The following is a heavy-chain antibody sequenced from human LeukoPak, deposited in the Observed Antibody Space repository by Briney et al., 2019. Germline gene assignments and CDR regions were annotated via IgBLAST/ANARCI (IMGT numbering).Heavy chain of an antibody. CDR2: ISAYNGNT. D-gene: IGHD3-10*01. CDR1: GYTCTSYG. V-gene: IGHV1-18*01. J-gene: IGHJ4*02. CDR3: AREGYYGSGSAYYFDY. Sequence: ASVKVSCKASGYTCTSYGISWVRQAPGQGLEWMGWISAYNGNTKYAQKLQGRVTMTTDTSTSTAYMELRSLRSDDTAVYYCAREGYYGSGSAYYFDYWGQGTLVTVSS.